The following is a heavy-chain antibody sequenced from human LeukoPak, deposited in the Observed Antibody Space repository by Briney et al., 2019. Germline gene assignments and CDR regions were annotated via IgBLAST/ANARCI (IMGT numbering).Heavy chain of an antibody. CDR3: ARGRGSVVVVVPAAMGDFDY. Sequence: SQTLSLTCTVSGGSISSGGYYWSWIRQPPGKGLEWIGFIYHSGSTYYNPSLKGRVTISGDRSKNQFSLKVHSVTAADTAVYYCARGRGSVVVVVPAAMGDFDYWGQGTLVTVSS. D-gene: IGHD2-2*01. CDR2: IYHSGST. CDR1: GGSISSGGYY. V-gene: IGHV4-30-2*01. J-gene: IGHJ4*02.